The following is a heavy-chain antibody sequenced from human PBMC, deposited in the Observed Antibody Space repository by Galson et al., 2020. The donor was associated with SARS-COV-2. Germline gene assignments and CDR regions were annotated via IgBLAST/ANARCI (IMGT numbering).Heavy chain of an antibody. CDR1: GFSLSSSEVG. Sequence: SGPTLVKPTQTLTLTCTFSGFSLSSSEVGVGWLCQPPGKALEWLALIYWDDDKRYSPSLKSRLTITKDTSKNQVVLTMTNMDPVDTATYYCAHTSYGSGSYGVLRWFDPWGQGTLVTVSS. V-gene: IGHV2-5*02. CDR3: AHTSYGSGSYGVLRWFDP. D-gene: IGHD3-10*01. CDR2: IYWDDDK. J-gene: IGHJ5*02.